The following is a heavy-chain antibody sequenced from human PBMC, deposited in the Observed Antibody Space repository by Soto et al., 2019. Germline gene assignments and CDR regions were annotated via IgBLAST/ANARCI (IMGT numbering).Heavy chain of an antibody. CDR2: IYYSGST. CDR1: GGSISSSSYY. D-gene: IGHD3-22*01. J-gene: IGHJ5*02. Sequence: PSETLSLTCTVSGGSISSSSYYWGWIRQPPGKGLEWIGSIYYSGSTYYNPSLKSRVTISVDTSKNQFSLKLSSVTAADTAVYYCARHHKAAGSRIVVVITNKYNWFEPWGQGPLVTVSS. CDR3: ARHHKAAGSRIVVVITNKYNWFEP. V-gene: IGHV4-39*01.